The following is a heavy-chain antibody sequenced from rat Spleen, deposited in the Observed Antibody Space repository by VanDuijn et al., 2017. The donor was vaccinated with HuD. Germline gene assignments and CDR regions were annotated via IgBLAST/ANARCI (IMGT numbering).Heavy chain of an antibody. CDR1: GFTFSDYN. J-gene: IGHJ1*01. Sequence: EVQLVESGGGLVQPGRSLKLSCAASGFTFSDYNMAWVRQAPKKGLERVATISYDGTSTYYRVSVKGRFTISRDNAKSTLYLQMDSLRSEDTATYYCARHGAGYWYFDFWGPGTMVTVSS. V-gene: IGHV5-7*01. D-gene: IGHD1-4*01. CDR2: ISYDGTST. CDR3: ARHGAGYWYFDF.